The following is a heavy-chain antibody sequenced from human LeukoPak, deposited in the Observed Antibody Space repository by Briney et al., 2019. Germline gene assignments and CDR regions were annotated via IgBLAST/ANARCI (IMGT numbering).Heavy chain of an antibody. CDR1: GGSISSGSYY. CDR3: ARVTYYYDSSGYGIDP. D-gene: IGHD3-22*01. J-gene: IGHJ5*02. CDR2: IYTSGST. Sequence: SQTLSLTCTVSGGSISSGSYYWSWIRQPAGKGLEWIVRIYTSGSTNYNPSLKSRATISVDTSKNQFSLKLSSVTAADTAVYYCARVTYYYDSSGYGIDPWGQGTLVTVSS. V-gene: IGHV4-61*02.